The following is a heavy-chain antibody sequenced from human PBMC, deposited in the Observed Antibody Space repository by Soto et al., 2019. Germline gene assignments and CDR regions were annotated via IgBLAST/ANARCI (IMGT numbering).Heavy chain of an antibody. Sequence: SETLSLTCTVSGGSISSFYWSWIRQSPGKGLVSIAYVCISGSTNYNPSLESRVAISLDTSKNQFSLRLTSVTAADTAVYFCARVRTEYAGLDYWGQGTLVTVSS. J-gene: IGHJ4*02. V-gene: IGHV4-59*12. CDR1: GGSISSFY. CDR2: VCISGST. D-gene: IGHD2-2*01. CDR3: ARVRTEYAGLDY.